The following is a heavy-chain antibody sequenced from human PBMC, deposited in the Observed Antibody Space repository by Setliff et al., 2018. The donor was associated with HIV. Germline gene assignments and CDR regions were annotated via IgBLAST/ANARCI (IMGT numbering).Heavy chain of an antibody. CDR1: GFTFSSYA. J-gene: IGHJ4*02. CDR2: IWYDGSIE. D-gene: IGHD1-26*01. V-gene: IGHV3-33*08. CDR3: AKGAGPTTLAEPFDS. Sequence: GALRLSCAASGFTFSSYAMHWVHQAAGKGLEWVAVIWYDGSIEYYIDSVKGRFTISRDNSKSTLYLQMTNLRAEDTALYFCAKGAGPTTLAEPFDSWGQGTLVTVSS.